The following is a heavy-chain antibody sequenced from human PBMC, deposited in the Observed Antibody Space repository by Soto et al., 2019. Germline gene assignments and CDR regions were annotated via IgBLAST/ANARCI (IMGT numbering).Heavy chain of an antibody. V-gene: IGHV3-74*01. CDR2: INSDGSST. CDR3: ARDRGYCSSTSCYRLQPGEYNWFDP. Sequence: PGGSLRLSCAASGFTFSSYWMHWVRQAPGKGLVWVSRINSDGSSTSYADSVKGRFTISRDNAKNTLYLQMNSLRAEDTAVYYCARDRGYCSSTSCYRLQPGEYNWFDPWGQGTLVTVSS. J-gene: IGHJ5*02. D-gene: IGHD2-2*02. CDR1: GFTFSSYW.